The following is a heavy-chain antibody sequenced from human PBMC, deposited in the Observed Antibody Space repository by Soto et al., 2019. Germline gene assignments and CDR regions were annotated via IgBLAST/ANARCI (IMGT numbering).Heavy chain of an antibody. V-gene: IGHV5-51*01. D-gene: IGHD2-2*01. CDR1: GYSFTSYW. CDR2: IYPSDSDT. Sequence: PGESLKISCKGSGYSFTSYWIGWVRQTPGKGLESMGIIYPSDSDTRYSPSFQGQVTISVDKSINTAYLQWSSLKASDTAIYYCTRRPGRAFDIWGQGTMVT. J-gene: IGHJ3*02. CDR3: TRRPGRAFDI.